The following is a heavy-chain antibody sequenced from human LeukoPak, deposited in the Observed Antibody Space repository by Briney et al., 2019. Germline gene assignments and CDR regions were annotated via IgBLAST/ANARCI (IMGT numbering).Heavy chain of an antibody. Sequence: GGSLRLSCAASGFIFNSYGMHWVRQAPGKGLEWVAFIYDGSNNFYADSVKGRFTISRDNSKNTLYLQMNSLRAEDTAVYYCATGPYYDILTGYYGPGGYWGQGTLVTVSS. J-gene: IGHJ4*02. CDR3: ATGPYYDILTGYYGPGGY. D-gene: IGHD3-9*01. CDR2: IYDGSNN. CDR1: GFIFNSYG. V-gene: IGHV3-30*02.